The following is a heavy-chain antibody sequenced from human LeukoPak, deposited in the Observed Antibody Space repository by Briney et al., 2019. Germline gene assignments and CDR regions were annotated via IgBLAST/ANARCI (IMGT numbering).Heavy chain of an antibody. CDR3: ARDVGARLPGY. J-gene: IGHJ4*02. Sequence: SETLSLTCAVYGGSFSGYYWSWIRQPPGKGLEWIGEINHSGSTNYNPSLKSRATISVHKSRNQFSLKLSSVTAADTALYSCARDVGARLPGYWGQGILVTVSS. V-gene: IGHV4-34*01. D-gene: IGHD6-6*01. CDR1: GGSFSGYY. CDR2: INHSGST.